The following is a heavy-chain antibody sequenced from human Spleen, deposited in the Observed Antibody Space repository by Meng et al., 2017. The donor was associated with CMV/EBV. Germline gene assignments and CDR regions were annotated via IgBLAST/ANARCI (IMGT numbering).Heavy chain of an antibody. Sequence: GGSLRLSCKGSGSSFTSYWIAWVRQMPGKGLEWMGIIYPGDSDTRHSPSFQGQVTISADESINTAYLLWDSLKASDTAVYYCARGGADDIVVVPAAVEYSSSVPEWAFDIWGQGTMVTVSS. V-gene: IGHV5-51*01. J-gene: IGHJ3*02. CDR1: GSSFTSYW. CDR3: ARGGADDIVVVPAAVEYSSSVPEWAFDI. D-gene: IGHD2-2*01. CDR2: IYPGDSDT.